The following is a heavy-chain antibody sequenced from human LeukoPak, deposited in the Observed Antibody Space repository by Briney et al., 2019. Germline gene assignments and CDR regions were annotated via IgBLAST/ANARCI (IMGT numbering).Heavy chain of an antibody. Sequence: SETLSLTCTVSGGSISSYYWSWIRQPPGRRLEWIGYISYSGNTNYNPSLHSRVTISVDTSKNQFSLKLNSVTAADTAVYYCAREHILGAFDIWGQGTMVTVSS. CDR2: ISYSGNT. V-gene: IGHV4-59*12. CDR3: AREHILGAFDI. J-gene: IGHJ3*02. CDR1: GGSISSYY.